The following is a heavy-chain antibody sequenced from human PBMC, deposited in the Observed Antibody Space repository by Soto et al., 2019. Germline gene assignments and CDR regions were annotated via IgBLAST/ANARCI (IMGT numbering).Heavy chain of an antibody. V-gene: IGHV4-59*01. CDR2: IYYSGST. D-gene: IGHD5-12*01. J-gene: IGHJ4*02. CDR1: GGSNRSYY. CDR3: ASCGIEMATICDY. Sequence: QVQLQESGPGLVKPSETLSLTCSVSGGSNRSYYWSWIRQPPGKGLEWIGYIYYSGSTNYNPSLKSRVTISVDTSKNQFSLKLSSVTAADTAVYYCASCGIEMATICDYWGQGSLVTVSS.